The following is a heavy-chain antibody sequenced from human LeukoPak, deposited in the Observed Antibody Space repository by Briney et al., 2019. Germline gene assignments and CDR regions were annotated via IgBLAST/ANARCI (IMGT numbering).Heavy chain of an antibody. Sequence: SETLSLTCTVSGGSINSYYWSWIRQPAGKGLEWIGRIYTSGITNYNPSLKSRVTMSVDTSKNQFSLKLNSVTAADTAVYYCARDSMHSAYGDEYWGPGTLVTVSS. CDR2: IYTSGIT. CDR3: ARDSMHSAYGDEY. D-gene: IGHD1-26*01. CDR1: GGSINSYY. V-gene: IGHV4-4*07. J-gene: IGHJ4*02.